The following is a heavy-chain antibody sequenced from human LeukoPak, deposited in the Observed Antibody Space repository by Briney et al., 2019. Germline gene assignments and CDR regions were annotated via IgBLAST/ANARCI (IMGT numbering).Heavy chain of an antibody. D-gene: IGHD5-18*01. J-gene: IGHJ4*02. Sequence: PSETLSLTCTVSGGSITSSSYYWGWIRQPPGKGLEWIGSIYYSGSTYYNPSLKSRVTISVDTSKNQFPLKLSSVTAADTAVYYCARASAMVKVGFDYWGQGTLVTVSS. CDR3: ARASAMVKVGFDY. CDR2: IYYSGST. V-gene: IGHV4-39*01. CDR1: GGSITSSSYY.